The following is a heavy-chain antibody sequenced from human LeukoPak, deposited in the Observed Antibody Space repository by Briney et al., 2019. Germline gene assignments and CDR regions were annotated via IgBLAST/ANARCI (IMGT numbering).Heavy chain of an antibody. CDR1: GGSFSGYY. CDR3: ARDRYSSSWYAKGGYFQH. Sequence: SETLSLTCAVYGGSFSGYYWSWIRQPPGKGLEWIGEINHSGSTNYNPSLKSRVTISVDTSKNQFSLKLSSVTAADTAVYYCARDRYSSSWYAKGGYFQHWGQGTLVTVSS. J-gene: IGHJ1*01. CDR2: INHSGST. V-gene: IGHV4-34*01. D-gene: IGHD6-13*01.